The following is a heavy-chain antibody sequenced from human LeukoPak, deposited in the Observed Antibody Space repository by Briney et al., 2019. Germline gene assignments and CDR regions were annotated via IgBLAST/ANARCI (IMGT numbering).Heavy chain of an antibody. CDR2: VLYDGSLK. V-gene: IGHV3-30*02. CDR3: AKRSMVRGVQFDAFDL. D-gene: IGHD3-10*01. Sequence: GGSLRLSCAASGFDFSSYGMHWVRQAPGKGLEWVAFVLYDGSLKYYADSVRGRVTISRDNSKNTLYLQMNSLRAEDTAVYYCAKRSMVRGVQFDAFDLWGQGTIVTVSS. CDR1: GFDFSSYG. J-gene: IGHJ3*01.